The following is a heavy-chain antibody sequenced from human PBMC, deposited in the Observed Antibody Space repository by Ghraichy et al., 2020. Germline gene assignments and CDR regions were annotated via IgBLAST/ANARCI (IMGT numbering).Heavy chain of an antibody. D-gene: IGHD3-9*01. CDR3: ARGPGSGWWFDP. J-gene: IGHJ5*02. CDR2: INHSGST. CDR1: GGSFSGYY. Sequence: SETLSLTCAVYGGSFSGYYWSWIRQPPGKGLEWIGEINHSGSTNYNPSLKSRVTISVDTSKNQFSLKLSSVTAADTAVYYCARGPGSGWWFDPWGQGTLVTVSS. V-gene: IGHV4-34*01.